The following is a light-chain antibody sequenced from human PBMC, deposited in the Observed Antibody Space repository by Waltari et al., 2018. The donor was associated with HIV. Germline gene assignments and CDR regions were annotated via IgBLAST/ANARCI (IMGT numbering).Light chain of an antibody. Sequence: DIVMTQSPASLVVSLGERATIHCKSSQSLLYSSNNRNYLAWYQQKPGQPPKLLFSWASVRESGVPARFSGSGSETDFTLTISGLQAEDVSVYYCQQYYSRPLTFGGGTKVEV. V-gene: IGKV4-1*01. CDR1: QSLLYSSNNRNY. CDR3: QQYYSRPLT. J-gene: IGKJ4*01. CDR2: WAS.